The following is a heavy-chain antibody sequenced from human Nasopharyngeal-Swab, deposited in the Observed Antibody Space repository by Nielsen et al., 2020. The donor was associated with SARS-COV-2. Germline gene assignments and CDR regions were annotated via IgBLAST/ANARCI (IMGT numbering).Heavy chain of an antibody. D-gene: IGHD2-2*01. CDR3: AHSEIVVVPAAKPWFDP. CDR2: IYWNDDK. V-gene: IGHV2-5*01. J-gene: IGHJ5*02. Sequence: SGPTLVKPTQTLTLTCTFSGFSLSTSGVGVGWIRQPPGKALEWLALIYWNDDKRYSPSLKSRLTITKDTSKNQVVLTMTNMDPVDTATYYCAHSEIVVVPAAKPWFDPWGQGTLVTVFS. CDR1: GFSLSTSGVG.